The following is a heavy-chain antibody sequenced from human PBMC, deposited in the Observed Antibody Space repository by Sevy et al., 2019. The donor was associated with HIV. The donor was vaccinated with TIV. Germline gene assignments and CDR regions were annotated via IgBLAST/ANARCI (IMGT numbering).Heavy chain of an antibody. CDR3: ASDPGQITMIVVVKIAGKTAFDF. Sequence: GGSLRLSCAASGFTFSSYAMHWVRQAPGKGLEWVAVISYDGSNKYYADSVKGRFTISRDNSKNTLYLQMNSLRAEDTAVYYCASDPGQITMIVVVKIAGKTAFDFWGQGTMVTVSS. J-gene: IGHJ3*01. D-gene: IGHD3-22*01. CDR2: ISYDGSNK. CDR1: GFTFSSYA. V-gene: IGHV3-30*04.